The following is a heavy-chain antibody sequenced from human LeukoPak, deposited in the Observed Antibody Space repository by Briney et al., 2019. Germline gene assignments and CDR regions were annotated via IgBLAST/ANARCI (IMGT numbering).Heavy chain of an antibody. CDR3: ARDWFHAIDY. CDR1: KFTFSSYS. Sequence: GGSLRLSCAASKFTFSSYSMNWVRQAPGKGLAWVSYISSSSSTIYYADSVKGRFTISRDNAKNSLYLQMNTLRAEDTAVYYCARDWFHAIDYWGQGTLVTVSS. D-gene: IGHD2/OR15-2a*01. CDR2: ISSSSSTI. V-gene: IGHV3-48*01. J-gene: IGHJ4*02.